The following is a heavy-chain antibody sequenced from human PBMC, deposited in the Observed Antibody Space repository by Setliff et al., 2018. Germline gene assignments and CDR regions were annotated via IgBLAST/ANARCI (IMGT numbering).Heavy chain of an antibody. J-gene: IGHJ4*02. CDR1: GFRFSDLY. V-gene: IGHV3-11*04. Sequence: PGGSLRLSCAASGFRFSDLYMSWVRQVPGKGLEWLSKISGAGTTVYYADSVRGRFTISRDNAKNSLSLQMNSLRADDTAMYYCVASPSNKNGHFEYWGQGTLVTVSS. CDR3: VASPSNKNGHFEY. CDR2: ISGAGTTV.